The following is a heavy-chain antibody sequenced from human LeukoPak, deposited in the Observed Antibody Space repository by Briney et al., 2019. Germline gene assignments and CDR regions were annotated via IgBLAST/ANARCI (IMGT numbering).Heavy chain of an antibody. V-gene: IGHV3-30-3*01. CDR2: ISYDGSNK. Sequence: GGSLRLSCAASGLTFSSYAMHWVRQAPGKGLEWVAVISYDGSNKYYADSVKGRFTISRDNSKNTLCLQMNSLKTEDTAVYYCARSLPYYDFWSGYELDYWGQGTLVTVSS. D-gene: IGHD3-3*01. CDR1: GLTFSSYA. CDR3: ARSLPYYDFWSGYELDY. J-gene: IGHJ4*02.